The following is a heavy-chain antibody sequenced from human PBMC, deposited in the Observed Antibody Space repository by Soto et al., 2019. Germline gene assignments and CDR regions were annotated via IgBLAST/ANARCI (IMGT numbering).Heavy chain of an antibody. D-gene: IGHD2-2*01. J-gene: IGHJ6*02. CDR3: ARSQGSSTSLEIYYYYYYGMEV. CDR2: IIPISGTA. Sequence: QVQLVQSGAEVKKPGSSVKVSCKASGGTFSSYAISWVRQAPGQGLEWMGGIIPISGTANYAQKCQGRVTITADESTSTADMELSSLRSEDTAVYYCARSQGSSTSLEIYYYYYYGMEVWGQGTTVTVSS. CDR1: GGTFSSYA. V-gene: IGHV1-69*01.